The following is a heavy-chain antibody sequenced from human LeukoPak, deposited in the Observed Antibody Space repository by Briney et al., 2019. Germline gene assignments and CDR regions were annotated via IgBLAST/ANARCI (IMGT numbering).Heavy chain of an antibody. CDR3: ARHRMPYSSSSWFDP. J-gene: IGHJ5*02. Sequence: PSETLSLTCTVSGGSISSYYWSWIRQPLGKGLEWIGYIYYSGSTNYNPSLKSRVTISVDTSKNQFSLKLSSVTAADTAVYYCARHRMPYSSSSWFDPWGQGTLVTVSS. D-gene: IGHD6-6*01. CDR2: IYYSGST. CDR1: GGSISSYY. V-gene: IGHV4-59*01.